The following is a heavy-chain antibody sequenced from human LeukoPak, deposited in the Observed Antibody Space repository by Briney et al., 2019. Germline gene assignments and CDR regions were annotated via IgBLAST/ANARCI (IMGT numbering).Heavy chain of an antibody. CDR3: ASREYSSSWYPVDV. V-gene: IGHV1-69*05. D-gene: IGHD6-13*01. J-gene: IGHJ6*04. CDR2: IIPIFGTA. Sequence: SVKVSCKASGYTFTGYYMHWVRQAPGQGLEWMGGIIPIFGTANYAQKFQGRVTITTDESTSTAYMELSSLRSEDTAVYYCASREYSSSWYPVDVWGKGTTVTVSS. CDR1: GYTFTGYY.